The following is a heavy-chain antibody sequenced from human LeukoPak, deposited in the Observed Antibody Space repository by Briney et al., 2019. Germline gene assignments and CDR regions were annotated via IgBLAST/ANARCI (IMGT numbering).Heavy chain of an antibody. V-gene: IGHV1-69*05. CDR2: IIPIFGTA. CDR1: GGTFSSYA. D-gene: IGHD3-22*01. Sequence: ASVKVSCKASGGTFSSYAIRWVRQAPGQGLEWMGGIIPIFGTANYAQKFQGRVTITTDESTSTAYMELSSLRSEDTAVYYCARAKFYYDRSGYDYIFNYWGQGTLVTVSS. J-gene: IGHJ4*02. CDR3: ARAKFYYDRSGYDYIFNY.